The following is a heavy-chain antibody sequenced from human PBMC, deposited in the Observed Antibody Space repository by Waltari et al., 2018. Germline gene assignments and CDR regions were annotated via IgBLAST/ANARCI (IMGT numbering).Heavy chain of an antibody. CDR3: ARDNKLVGVFDY. CDR2: IKQEGSEK. J-gene: IGHJ4*02. D-gene: IGHD6-13*01. CDR1: GFTFSSYW. V-gene: IGHV3-7*04. Sequence: EVQLVESGGGLVQPGGSLRLSCAASGFTFSSYWMSWVRQAPGKGLEWGANIKQEGSEKCYVDSVKGRFTISRDNAKNSPYLQMNSLRAEDTAVYYCARDNKLVGVFDYWGQGTLVTVSS.